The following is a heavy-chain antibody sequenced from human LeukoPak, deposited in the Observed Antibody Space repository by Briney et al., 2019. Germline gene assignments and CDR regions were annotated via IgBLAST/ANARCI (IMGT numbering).Heavy chain of an antibody. CDR2: ISAYNGNT. D-gene: IGHD1-26*01. Sequence: GESLKISCKASGYTFTSYGISWVRQAPGQGLEWMGWISAYNGNTNYAQKLQGRVTMTTDTSTSTAYMELRSLRSDDTAVYYCARGLVGAGHFDYWGQGTLVTVSS. V-gene: IGHV1-18*01. CDR1: GYTFTSYG. J-gene: IGHJ4*02. CDR3: ARGLVGAGHFDY.